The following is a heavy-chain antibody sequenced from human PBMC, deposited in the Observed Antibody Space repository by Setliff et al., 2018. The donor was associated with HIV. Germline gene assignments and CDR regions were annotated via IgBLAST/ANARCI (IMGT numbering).Heavy chain of an antibody. CDR3: ARGPYTIDY. D-gene: IGHD3-16*01. J-gene: IGHJ4*02. CDR2: ISSSGSSI. V-gene: IGHV3-48*03. Sequence: GGSLRLSCAAPGFTFSSYDMNWVRQGPGKGLEWVSYISSSGSSIYYADSVKGRFTISRDNAKNSLYLQMDSLRAEDTAVYYCARGPYTIDYWGQGTLVTVSS. CDR1: GFTFSSYD.